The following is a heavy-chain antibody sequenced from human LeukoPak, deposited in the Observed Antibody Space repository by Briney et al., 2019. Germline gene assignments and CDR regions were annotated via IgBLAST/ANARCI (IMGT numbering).Heavy chain of an antibody. D-gene: IGHD3-10*01. V-gene: IGHV3-7*01. CDR2: IKEDGSEK. Sequence: GGSLRLSCAASGFTFSSYWMTWVRQAPGKGLEWVANIKEDGSEKYYVDSVKGRFTISRDNAKNSLYLQMNILRAEDTVVYYCLNPKRGVWGQGTLVTVSS. CDR3: LNPKRGV. CDR1: GFTFSSYW. J-gene: IGHJ1*01.